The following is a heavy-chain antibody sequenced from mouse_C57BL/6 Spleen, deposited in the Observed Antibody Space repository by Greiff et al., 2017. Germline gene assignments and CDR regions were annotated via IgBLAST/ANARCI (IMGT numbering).Heavy chain of an antibody. D-gene: IGHD2-5*01. J-gene: IGHJ2*01. CDR3: ARRNSNYFDY. CDR2: ISSGGSYT. CDR1: GFTFSSYG. V-gene: IGHV5-6*01. Sequence: EVQLVESGGDLVKPGGSLKLSCAASGFTFSSYGMSWVRQTPDKRLEWVATISSGGSYTYYPDSVKGRCTISRDNAKNTLYLQMSSLKSEDTAMYYCARRNSNYFDYWGQGTTLTVSS.